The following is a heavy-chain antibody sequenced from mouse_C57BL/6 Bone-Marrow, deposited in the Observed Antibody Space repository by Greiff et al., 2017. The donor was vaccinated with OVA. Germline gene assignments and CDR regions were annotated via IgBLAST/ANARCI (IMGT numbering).Heavy chain of an antibody. Sequence: VQLKQSGPSLVRPSQTLSLTCTVTGFSINSDCYWIWIRQFPGNKLEYIGYTFYSGITYYNPSLESRTYITRDTSKNQFSLKLSSVTTEDTATYYCAREGYDGYYRYYAMDYWGQGTSVTVSS. CDR3: AREGYDGYYRYYAMDY. V-gene: IGHV3-3*01. D-gene: IGHD2-3*01. CDR1: GFSINSDCY. J-gene: IGHJ4*01. CDR2: TFYSGIT.